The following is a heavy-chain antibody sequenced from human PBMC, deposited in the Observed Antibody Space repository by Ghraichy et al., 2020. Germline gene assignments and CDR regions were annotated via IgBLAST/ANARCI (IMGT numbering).Heavy chain of an antibody. D-gene: IGHD6-19*01. CDR3: ARAAGSGWSSHWFDP. CDR2: IYSSGGT. CDR1: GGSITNYY. Sequence: LSLTCTVSGGSITNYYWNWIRQPAGKGLEWIGRIYSSGGTNYKPSLKSRVTMSVDTSKNQFSLKLSSVTAADTAVYYCARAAGSGWSSHWFDPWGQGTLVTVSS. J-gene: IGHJ5*02. V-gene: IGHV4-4*07.